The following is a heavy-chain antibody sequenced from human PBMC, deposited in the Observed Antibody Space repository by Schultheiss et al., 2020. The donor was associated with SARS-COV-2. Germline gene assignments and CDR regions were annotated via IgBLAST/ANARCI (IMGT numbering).Heavy chain of an antibody. V-gene: IGHV4-39*07. CDR1: GGSISSSSYY. D-gene: IGHD3-22*01. CDR2: IYYSGST. Sequence: SETLSLTCTVSGGSISSSSYYWGWIRQPPGKGLEWIGSIYYSGSTYYNPSLKSRVTISVDTSKNQFSLKLSSVTAADTAVYYCARVGSYYYDSSGYYQNWFDPWGQGTLVTVSS. CDR3: ARVGSYYYDSSGYYQNWFDP. J-gene: IGHJ5*02.